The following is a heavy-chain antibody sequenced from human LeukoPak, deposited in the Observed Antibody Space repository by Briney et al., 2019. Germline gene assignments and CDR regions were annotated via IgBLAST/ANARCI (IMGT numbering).Heavy chain of an antibody. V-gene: IGHV3-23*01. CDR1: GFTFSNYG. D-gene: IGHD3-10*01. Sequence: PWGTLRLSCAASGFTFSNYGMSWVRQAPGKGLEWVSASSGSHGTTYYADSVKGRFTISRDNSKNTLYLEVISLTAEDTAVYYCAKDDAWLRFGEWSQGTLVTVSS. CDR3: AKDDAWLRFGE. J-gene: IGHJ4*02. CDR2: SSGSHGTT.